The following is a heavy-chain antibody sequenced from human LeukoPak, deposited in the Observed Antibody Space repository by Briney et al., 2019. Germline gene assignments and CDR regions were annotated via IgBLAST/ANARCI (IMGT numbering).Heavy chain of an antibody. CDR3: TRAIRHQLLSDH. CDR2: MNPESGNT. Sequence: ASVKVSCKASGYTFSNFDINWVRQATGQGPEWMGWMNPESGNTGYAQKFQGRVTMTRDSSKSTAYMELISLRFEDTAIYYCTRAIRHQLLSDHWREGTLVTVSS. J-gene: IGHJ4*02. V-gene: IGHV1-8*01. D-gene: IGHD2-2*01. CDR1: GYTFSNFD.